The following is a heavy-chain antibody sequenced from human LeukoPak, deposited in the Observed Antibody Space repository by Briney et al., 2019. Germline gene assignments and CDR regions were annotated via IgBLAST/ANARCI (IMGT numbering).Heavy chain of an antibody. J-gene: IGHJ5*02. D-gene: IGHD5-24*01. Sequence: SETLPLTCTVSGGSISSYYWSWIRQPPGKGLEWIGYIYTSGSTNCNPSLKSRVTISVDTSKNQFSLKLSSVTAADTAVYYCARLRRWLQLGPEYNWFDPWGQGTLVTVSS. CDR2: IYTSGST. CDR3: ARLRRWLQLGPEYNWFDP. V-gene: IGHV4-4*09. CDR1: GGSISSYY.